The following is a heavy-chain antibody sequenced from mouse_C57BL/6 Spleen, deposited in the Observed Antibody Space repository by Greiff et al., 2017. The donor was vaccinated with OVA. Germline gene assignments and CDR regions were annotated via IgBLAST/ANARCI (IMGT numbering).Heavy chain of an antibody. Sequence: DVMLVESGEGLVKPGGSLKLSCAASGFTFSSYAMSWVRQTPEKRLEWVAYISSGGDYIYYADTVKGRFTISRDNARNTLYLQMSSLKSEDTAMYYCTRVSYYGSSYVDYWGQGTTLTVSS. D-gene: IGHD1-1*01. CDR3: TRVSYYGSSYVDY. CDR1: GFTFSSYA. V-gene: IGHV5-9-1*02. CDR2: ISSGGDYI. J-gene: IGHJ2*01.